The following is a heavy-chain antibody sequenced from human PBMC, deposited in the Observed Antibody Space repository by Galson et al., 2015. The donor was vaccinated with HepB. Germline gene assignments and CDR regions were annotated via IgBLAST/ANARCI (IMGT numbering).Heavy chain of an antibody. V-gene: IGHV3-48*01. CDR2: ISSSSSTI. D-gene: IGHD2-2*01. Sequence: SLRLSCAASGFTFSSYSMNWVRQAPGKGLEWVSYISSSSSTIYYADSVKGRFTISRDNAKNSLYLQMNSLRAEDTAVYYCARVEYQSLNWFDPWGQGTLVTVSS. J-gene: IGHJ5*02. CDR3: ARVEYQSLNWFDP. CDR1: GFTFSSYS.